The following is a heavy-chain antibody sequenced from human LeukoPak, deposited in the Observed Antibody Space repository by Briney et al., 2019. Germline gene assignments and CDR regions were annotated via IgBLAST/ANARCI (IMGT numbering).Heavy chain of an antibody. Sequence: SETLSLTCTVSGGSISSYYWSWIRQPPGKGLEWIGYIYYSGSTNYNPSLKNRVTISVDTSKNQFSLKLSSVTAADTAVYYCARVAPYYYGSGIPDYWGQGTLVTVSS. CDR2: IYYSGST. V-gene: IGHV4-59*01. CDR1: GGSISSYY. CDR3: ARVAPYYYGSGIPDY. D-gene: IGHD3-10*01. J-gene: IGHJ4*02.